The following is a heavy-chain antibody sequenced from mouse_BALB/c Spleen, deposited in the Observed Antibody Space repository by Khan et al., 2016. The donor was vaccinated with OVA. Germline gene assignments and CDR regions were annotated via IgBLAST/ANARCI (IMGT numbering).Heavy chain of an antibody. CDR2: ISSGGSYT. J-gene: IGHJ2*01. D-gene: IGHD1-1*01. CDR3: TRHRGYYGSSPYFDY. Sequence: EVQLQESGGGLVRPGGSLKLSCAASGFSFSSYSMSWVRQTPEKRLEWVATISSGGSYTYYPDSVKGRFTISRDNAKNTLYLQMSSLRSEDTAMYYCTRHRGYYGSSPYFDYWGQGTTLTVSS. V-gene: IGHV5-9-3*01. CDR1: GFSFSSYS.